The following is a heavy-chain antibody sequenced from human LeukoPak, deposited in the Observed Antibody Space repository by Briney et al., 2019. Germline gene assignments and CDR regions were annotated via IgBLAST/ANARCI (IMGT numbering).Heavy chain of an antibody. D-gene: IGHD2-2*01. CDR3: ARDTFQPGLIDS. CDR2: INDESSDI. CDR1: GFTFSLYA. J-gene: IGHJ4*02. V-gene: IGHV3-21*05. Sequence: PGGSLRLSCAASGFTFSLYAMNWVRQAPGKGLQWVSYINDESSDIHYAGSVRGRLTISRDDARPTLYLQLSSLRVEDTAVYYCARDTFQPGLIDSWGQGTLVTVSS.